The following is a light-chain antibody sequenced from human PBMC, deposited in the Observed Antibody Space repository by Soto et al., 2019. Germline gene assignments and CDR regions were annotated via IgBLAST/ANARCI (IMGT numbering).Light chain of an antibody. V-gene: IGLV2-14*01. CDR1: SCDFGRYTY. CDR2: DVY. Sequence: QSVLTQPASVSGSPGQSITISCAGTSCDFGRYTYVSWYQQHPGKAPKLIIYDVYNRPSGVSTRFSGSKSGNTASLTISGLQAEDEADYYCTSYTSTSTPYVFGGGTKVTVL. J-gene: IGLJ1*01. CDR3: TSYTSTSTPYV.